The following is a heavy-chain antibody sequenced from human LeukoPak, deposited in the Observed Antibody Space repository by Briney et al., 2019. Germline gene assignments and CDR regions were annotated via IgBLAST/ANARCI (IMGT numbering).Heavy chain of an antibody. Sequence: PGGSLRLSCAASGFIVNSYVMSWVRQAPGKGLEWVSLIRGSDGSTYYADSVRGRFTISRDNSKNTLYLQMNSLRAEDTVVYYCAKDMGYFTGMDVWGQGTTVTVSS. CDR1: GFIVNSYV. CDR3: AKDMGYFTGMDV. V-gene: IGHV3-23*01. J-gene: IGHJ6*02. D-gene: IGHD2-8*01. CDR2: IRGSDGST.